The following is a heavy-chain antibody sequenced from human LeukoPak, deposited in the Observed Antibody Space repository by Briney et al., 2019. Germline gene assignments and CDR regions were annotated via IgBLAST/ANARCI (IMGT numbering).Heavy chain of an antibody. J-gene: IGHJ6*02. CDR1: GFTVSSYA. CDR2: ISGSGGST. V-gene: IGHV3-23*01. Sequence: GGSLRLSCAASGFTVSSYAMSWVRQAPGKGLEWVSAISGSGGSTYYANSVKGRFTSSRDNSKNPRYLQMKSLRAEDTAVYYCAKDQKYYGMDVWGQGTTVTVSS. CDR3: AKDQKYYGMDV.